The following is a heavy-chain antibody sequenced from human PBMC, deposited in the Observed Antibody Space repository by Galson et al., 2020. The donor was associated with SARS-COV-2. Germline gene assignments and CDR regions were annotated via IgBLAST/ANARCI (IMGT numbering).Heavy chain of an antibody. J-gene: IGHJ4*02. CDR2: IYWNDDK. CDR3: AHSAPSSLTSFGVVIVKDYFDY. V-gene: IGHV2-5*01. Sequence: ESGPTLAKPTQTLTLTCTFSGFSLTTSGVGVGWIRQPPGNDLEWLALIYWNDDKSYSTSLRSRLTITKDTSKNQVVLTMTNIDPVDTATYFCAHSAPSSLTSFGVVIVKDYFDYWGQGTLVTVSS. CDR1: GFSLTTSGVG. D-gene: IGHD3-3*01.